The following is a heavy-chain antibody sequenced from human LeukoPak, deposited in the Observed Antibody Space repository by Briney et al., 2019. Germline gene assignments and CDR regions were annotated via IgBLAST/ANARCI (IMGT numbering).Heavy chain of an antibody. J-gene: IGHJ4*02. CDR2: VRSKGYNCAT. CDR3: ATLGETSGWYPDH. Sequence: GGSLRLSCAASGFTVGGSAMHWVRQASGKGLEWLGRVRSKGYNCATAYGASVKDRFIISRDDSKSTAYLQMSSLKSEDTAVYYCATLGETSGWYPDHWGQGTLVTVSS. V-gene: IGHV3-73*01. CDR1: GFTVGGSA. D-gene: IGHD6-19*01.